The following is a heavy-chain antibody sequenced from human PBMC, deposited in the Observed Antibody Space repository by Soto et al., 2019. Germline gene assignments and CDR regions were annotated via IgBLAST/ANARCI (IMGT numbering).Heavy chain of an antibody. Sequence: ETLRVTYTVSGGSISSYYWSWIRQPPGKGLEWIGYVYYSGSTNYNPSLKSRVTMSVDTSKNQFSLKLSSVTAAATAVYYCARDHYYDSSVLSPGHSPYAMD. CDR2: VYYSGST. CDR3: ARDHYYDSSVLSPGHSPYAMD. V-gene: IGHV4-59*12. J-gene: IGHJ6*01. D-gene: IGHD3-22*01. CDR1: GGSISSYY.